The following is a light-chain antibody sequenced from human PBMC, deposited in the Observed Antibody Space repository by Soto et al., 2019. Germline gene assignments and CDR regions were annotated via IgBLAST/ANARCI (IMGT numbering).Light chain of an antibody. CDR3: QQYNIYLWT. CDR1: QSLSRW. J-gene: IGKJ1*01. V-gene: IGKV1-5*01. Sequence: DIKMPQSPSTLSASIGDRVTITCRASQSLSRWLAWYQQKPGKAPKLLLYDASSLESGVPSRFSGSGSGTEFTLTISSLQPDELSTSYCQQYNIYLWTFGQGTKVEIK. CDR2: DAS.